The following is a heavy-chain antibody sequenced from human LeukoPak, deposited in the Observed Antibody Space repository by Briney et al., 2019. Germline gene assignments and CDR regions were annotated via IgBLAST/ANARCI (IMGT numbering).Heavy chain of an antibody. D-gene: IGHD3-3*01. CDR3: ARERLRTIFGVVDAFDM. CDR1: GYTFTSYD. V-gene: IGHV1-8*01. Sequence: ASVKVSCKASGYTFTSYDINWVRQATGQGLEWMGWMNPNSGNTSYAQKFQGRVTMTGDTSTSTVYMELSSLRSEDTAVYYCARERLRTIFGVVDAFDMWGRGTTVTVSS. CDR2: MNPNSGNT. J-gene: IGHJ3*02.